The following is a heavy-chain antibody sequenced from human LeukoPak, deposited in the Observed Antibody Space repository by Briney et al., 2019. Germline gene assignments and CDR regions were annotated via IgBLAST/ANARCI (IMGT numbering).Heavy chain of an antibody. V-gene: IGHV4-59*01. D-gene: IGHD7-27*01. CDR1: GGSISRYY. Sequence: SETLSLTCTVSGGSISRYYWSWIRQSPGKGLEWIGYIYYTGTSYNPSLKSRVTISADTSKNQFSLNLSSVTAADTAVYYCASRKLRNDYWGQGTLVTVSS. J-gene: IGHJ4*02. CDR3: ASRKLRNDY. CDR2: IYYTGT.